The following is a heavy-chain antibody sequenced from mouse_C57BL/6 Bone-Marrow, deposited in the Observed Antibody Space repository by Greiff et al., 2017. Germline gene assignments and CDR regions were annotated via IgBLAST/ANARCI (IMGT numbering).Heavy chain of an antibody. Sequence: VQLQQPGAELVKPGASVKMSCKASGYTFTSYWITWVKQRPGQGLEWIGDIYPGSGSTNYNDKFKSKATLTVDTSSSTAYMQLSSLTSEDSAVYYCARPYYTNYWYCDVWGTGTTVTVSS. V-gene: IGHV1-55*01. CDR2: IYPGSGST. CDR3: ARPYYTNYWYCDV. J-gene: IGHJ1*03. CDR1: GYTFTSYW. D-gene: IGHD2-5*01.